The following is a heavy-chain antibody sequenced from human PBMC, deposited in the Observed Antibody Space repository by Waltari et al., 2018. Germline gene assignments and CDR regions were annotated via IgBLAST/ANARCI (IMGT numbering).Heavy chain of an antibody. Sequence: QLVQSDAEVKKPGASVKVSCKTSGYKFNSYGINWVRQAPGQWLESMGWLSAYTVTPTYAQTFQGRVTMTREKSTNTAYWELRGLTSDDTAVYYCARRWTSDWSDPWGQGTLVTVSS. CDR1: GYKFNSYG. CDR3: ARRWTSDWSDP. J-gene: IGHJ5*02. V-gene: IGHV1-18*01. CDR2: LSAYTVTP.